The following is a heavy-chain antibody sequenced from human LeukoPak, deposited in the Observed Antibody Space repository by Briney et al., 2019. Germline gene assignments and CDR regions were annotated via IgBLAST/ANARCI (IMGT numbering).Heavy chain of an antibody. V-gene: IGHV1-18*01. CDR1: GYTFTSYG. J-gene: IGHJ6*03. Sequence: GASVKVSCKASGYTFTSYGISWVRQAPGQGLEWMGWISAYNGNTNYAQKLQGRVTMTTDTSTSTAYMELRSLRSDDTAVYYCARGRPNSYGPYYYYYYMDVWGQGTLVTVSS. CDR2: ISAYNGNT. CDR3: ARGRPNSYGPYYYYYYMDV. D-gene: IGHD5-18*01.